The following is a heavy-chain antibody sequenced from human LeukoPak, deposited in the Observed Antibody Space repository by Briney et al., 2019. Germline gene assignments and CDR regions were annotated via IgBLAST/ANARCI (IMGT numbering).Heavy chain of an antibody. CDR2: ISTSWST. V-gene: IGHV4-4*09. D-gene: IGHD5-18*01. J-gene: IGHJ4*02. CDR1: VASISNYY. CDR3: ASPRTSYRYTFDY. Sequence: SETLSLTCAVSVASISNYYWSWIRQAPGKGLEWIGYISTSWSTNYNPSLKSRVSISLDTSNNRFSLNLNFVPAADTAVYFCASPRTSYRYTFDYWGPGALVTVSS.